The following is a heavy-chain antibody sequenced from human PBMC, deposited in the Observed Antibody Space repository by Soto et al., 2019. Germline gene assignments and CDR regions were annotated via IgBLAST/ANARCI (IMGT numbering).Heavy chain of an antibody. CDR2: ISGSGGST. V-gene: IGHV3-23*01. CDR3: AKDLMGVSTIDYYFDY. Sequence: GGSLRLSCAASGFTFSSYAMSWVRQAPGKGLERVSAISGSGGSTYYADSVKGRFTVSRDNSENTLYLQMNSLRAEDTAVYYCAKDLMGVSTIDYYFDYWGRGTLVTVSS. D-gene: IGHD2-8*01. CDR1: GFTFSSYA. J-gene: IGHJ4*02.